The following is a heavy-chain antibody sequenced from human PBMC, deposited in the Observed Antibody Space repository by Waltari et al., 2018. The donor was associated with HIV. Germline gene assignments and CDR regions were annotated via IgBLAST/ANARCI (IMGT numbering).Heavy chain of an antibody. V-gene: IGHV4-34*01. CDR1: GGSFSGYY. J-gene: IGHJ4*02. CDR3: ARGGYYDTTGYYVN. Sequence: QVQLQQWGAGLLKPSETLSLTCAVSGGSFSGYYGSWIRQPPGKGLEWIGEINYSGSTKYNPSLKSRVTISLDTSKKQFSLRLRSVTAADTVVYFCARGGYYDTTGYYVNWGQGNLVTVSS. CDR2: INYSGST. D-gene: IGHD3-22*01.